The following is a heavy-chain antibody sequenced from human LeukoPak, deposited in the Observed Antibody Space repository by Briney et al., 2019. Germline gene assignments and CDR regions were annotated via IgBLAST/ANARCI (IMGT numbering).Heavy chain of an antibody. Sequence: PGESLKISCKGSGYSFTSYWISWVRQMPGKGLEWMGRIDPSDSYTNYSPSFQGHVTISADKSISTAYLQWSSLEASDTAMYYCARGHYYDILTGYSNDAFDIWGQGTMVTVSS. D-gene: IGHD3-9*01. CDR2: IDPSDSYT. CDR1: GYSFTSYW. J-gene: IGHJ3*02. CDR3: ARGHYYDILTGYSNDAFDI. V-gene: IGHV5-10-1*01.